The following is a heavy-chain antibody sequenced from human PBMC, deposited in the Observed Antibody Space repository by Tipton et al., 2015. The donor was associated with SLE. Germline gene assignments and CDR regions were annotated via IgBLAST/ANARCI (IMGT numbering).Heavy chain of an antibody. D-gene: IGHD6-6*01. Sequence: TLSLTCTVSGGSISSGGYYWSWIRQHPGKGLEWVGYIYYSGSTYYSPSLKSRVTISVDTSKNQFSLKLSSVTAADTAVYYCAAEYYSSSWIHPIDFWGQGMLVTVSS. CDR1: GGSISSGGYY. J-gene: IGHJ4*02. V-gene: IGHV4-31*03. CDR3: AAEYYSSSWIHPIDF. CDR2: IYYSGST.